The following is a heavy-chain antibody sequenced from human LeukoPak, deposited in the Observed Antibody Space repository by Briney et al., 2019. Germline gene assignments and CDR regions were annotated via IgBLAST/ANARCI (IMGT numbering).Heavy chain of an antibody. D-gene: IGHD6-19*01. CDR3: AKETVAAPPIDY. J-gene: IGHJ4*02. Sequence: GGSLRLSCAASGFTFSSYAMSWVRQAPGKGLEWASAISGSAYSTYYADSVKGRFTIPRDNSKNTLYLQMNSLRAEDTAVYYCAKETVAAPPIDYWGQGTLVTVSS. CDR1: GFTFSSYA. CDR2: ISGSAYST. V-gene: IGHV3-23*01.